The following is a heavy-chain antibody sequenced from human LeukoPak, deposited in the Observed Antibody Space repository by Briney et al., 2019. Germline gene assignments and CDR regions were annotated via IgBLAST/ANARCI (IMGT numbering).Heavy chain of an antibody. CDR1: GFTFSSYA. D-gene: IGHD3-10*01. J-gene: IGHJ3*02. V-gene: IGHV3-48*03. Sequence: GGSLRLSCAASGFTFSSYAMSWVRQAPGKGLEWVSYISSSGSTIYYADSVKGRFIISRDNAKNSLYLQMNSLRAEDTAVYYCARESGFRGDAFDIWGQGTMVTVSS. CDR3: ARESGFRGDAFDI. CDR2: ISSSGSTI.